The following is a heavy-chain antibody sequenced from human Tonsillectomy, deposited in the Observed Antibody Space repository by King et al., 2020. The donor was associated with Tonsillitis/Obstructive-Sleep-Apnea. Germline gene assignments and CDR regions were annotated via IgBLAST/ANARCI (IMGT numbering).Heavy chain of an antibody. D-gene: IGHD2-21*01. Sequence: QLQESGPGLVKPSETLSLTCTVSGGSISSSSYYWGWIRQPPGKGLEWIGSIYYSGSTYYNPSLKSRVTLSVDTSRNQFSLKLCAVTAADTAVYYCARQIVLVVSARRTYAFDYWGQGTLVTVSS. J-gene: IGHJ4*02. CDR2: IYYSGST. V-gene: IGHV4-39*01. CDR1: GGSISSSSYY. CDR3: ARQIVLVVSARRTYAFDY.